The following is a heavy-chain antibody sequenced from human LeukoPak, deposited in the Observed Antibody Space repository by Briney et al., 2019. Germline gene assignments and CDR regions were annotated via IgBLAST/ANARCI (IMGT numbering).Heavy chain of an antibody. CDR3: AKASAPYSSGWSAFDI. J-gene: IGHJ3*02. Sequence: GGSLRLSCAASGFTFSSYSMNWVRQAPGKGLEWVSSISSSSSYIYYADSVKGRFTISRDNSKNTLFLQMDSLRAEDTAVYYCAKASAPYSSGWSAFDIWGQGTMVTVSS. D-gene: IGHD6-19*01. CDR2: ISSSSSYI. V-gene: IGHV3-21*04. CDR1: GFTFSSYS.